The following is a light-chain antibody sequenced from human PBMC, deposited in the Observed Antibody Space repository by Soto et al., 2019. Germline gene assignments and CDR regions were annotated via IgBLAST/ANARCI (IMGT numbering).Light chain of an antibody. CDR3: SSYTSSSTYV. J-gene: IGLJ1*01. CDR1: TSDIGTYSY. V-gene: IGLV2-14*01. CDR2: EVS. Sequence: ALAQPASVSGSPGQSITISCTGTTSDIGTYSYVSWYQQHAGKAPKLIIYEVSHRPSGVSNRFSGSKSGSTASLTISGLQAEDEAHYYCSSYTSSSTYVFGTGTKVTVL.